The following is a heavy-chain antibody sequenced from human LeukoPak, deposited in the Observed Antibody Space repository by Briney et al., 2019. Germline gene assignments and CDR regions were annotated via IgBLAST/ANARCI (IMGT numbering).Heavy chain of an antibody. CDR1: GFTFTNYA. CDR2: ISVSSGST. Sequence: VESLRLSCAASGFTFTNYAMSWVRQAPGKGLKWVSSISVSSGSTYYAESVKGRFTISRDNSKNTLYLQMNSLRFEDTAVYHCTKDLFACGGDCYAPWGKGTLVTVSS. J-gene: IGHJ5*02. V-gene: IGHV3-23*01. CDR3: TKDLFACGGDCYAP. D-gene: IGHD2-21*01.